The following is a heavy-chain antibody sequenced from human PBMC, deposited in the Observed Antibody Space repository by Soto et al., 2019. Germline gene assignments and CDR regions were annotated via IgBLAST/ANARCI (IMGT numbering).Heavy chain of an antibody. CDR1: GFTFSSYA. D-gene: IGHD6-13*01. CDR2: ISESGGST. Sequence: WSLRLSCAASGFTFSSYAMHWVRQAPGKGLEWVAVISESGGSTHYADSVRGRFTVSRDNSKNSLSLRMNSLRDEDTAVYFCAKRSPYSSGWYSPIFDYWGQGALVTVYS. CDR3: AKRSPYSSGWYSPIFDY. V-gene: IGHV3-23*01. J-gene: IGHJ4*02.